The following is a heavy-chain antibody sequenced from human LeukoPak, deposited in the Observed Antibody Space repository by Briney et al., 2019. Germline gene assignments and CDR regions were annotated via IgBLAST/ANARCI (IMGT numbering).Heavy chain of an antibody. CDR1: GGTFSSYA. CDR3: ATHYDFWSGYFQYYYYYMDV. V-gene: IGHV1-69*13. Sequence: SVRVSCKASGGTFSSYAISWVRQAPGQGLEWMGGIIPIFGTANYAQKFQGRVTITADESTCTAYMELSSLGSEDTAVYYCATHYDFWSGYFQYYYYYMDVWGKGTTVTVSS. CDR2: IIPIFGTA. J-gene: IGHJ6*03. D-gene: IGHD3-3*01.